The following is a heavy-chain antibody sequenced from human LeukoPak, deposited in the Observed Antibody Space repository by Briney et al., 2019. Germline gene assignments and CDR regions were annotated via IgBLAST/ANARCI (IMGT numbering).Heavy chain of an antibody. J-gene: IGHJ4*02. V-gene: IGHV4-31*03. Sequence: SETLSLTCTVSGGSISSGGYYWSWIRQHPGKGLEWIGYIYYSGSTYYNPSLKSRVTISVDTSKNQFSLKLSSVTAADTTVYYCARSAAAVITHERYYFDYWGQGTLVTVSS. D-gene: IGHD3-22*01. CDR2: IYYSGST. CDR1: GGSISSGGYY. CDR3: ARSAAAVITHERYYFDY.